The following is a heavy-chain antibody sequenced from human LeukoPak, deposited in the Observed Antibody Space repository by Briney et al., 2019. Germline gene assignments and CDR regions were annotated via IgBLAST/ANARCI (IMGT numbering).Heavy chain of an antibody. CDR2: IYTSGST. CDR3: AREPDY. V-gene: IGHV4-4*07. J-gene: IGHJ4*02. CDR1: GGSFSGYY. Sequence: SETLSLTCAVYGGSFSGYYWSWIRQPAGKGLEWIGRIYTSGSTNYNPSLKSRVTMSVDTSKNQFSLKLSSVTAADTAVYYCAREPDYWGQGTLVTVSS.